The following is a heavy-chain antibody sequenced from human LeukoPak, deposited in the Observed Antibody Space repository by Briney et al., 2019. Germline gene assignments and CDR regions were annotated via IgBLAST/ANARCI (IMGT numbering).Heavy chain of an antibody. J-gene: IGHJ4*02. CDR1: GFSFNKAW. Sequence: PGGSLRLSCVASGFSFNKAWMHWVRQAPGKGRVWVSRIHNDGIDTTYADSVKGRFIISRDNAKNTVFLQMNSLTVEDTATYFCARDQNYQPRLWGQGTLVTVSS. V-gene: IGHV3-74*03. CDR3: ARDQNYQPRL. CDR2: IHNDGIDT. D-gene: IGHD2-2*01.